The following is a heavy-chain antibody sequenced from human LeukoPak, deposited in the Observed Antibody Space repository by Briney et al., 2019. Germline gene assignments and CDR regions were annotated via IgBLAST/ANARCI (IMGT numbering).Heavy chain of an antibody. CDR1: GFTFSSYS. J-gene: IGHJ3*02. V-gene: IGHV3-21*01. CDR2: ISSSSSYI. CDR3: AREREQWHAFDI. Sequence: GGSLRLSCAASGFTFSSYSMNWVRQAPGKGLEWVSSISSSSSYIYYAGSVKGRFTISRDNAKNSLYLQMNSLRAEDTAVYYCAREREQWHAFDIWGQGTMVTVSS. D-gene: IGHD6-19*01.